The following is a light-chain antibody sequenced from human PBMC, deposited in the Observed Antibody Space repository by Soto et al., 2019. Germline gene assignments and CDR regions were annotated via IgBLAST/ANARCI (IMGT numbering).Light chain of an antibody. J-gene: IGLJ2*01. CDR1: GSSIGTNT. CDR3: AAWDGSLNNVL. Sequence: QSVLTQPPSASGTPGQRVTISCSGSGSSIGTNTVNWYRQLPGTAPKLLIYGDNQRPSGVPDRFSGSKSGTSASLAISGLQPEDEADYYCAAWDGSLNNVLFGGGTQLTVL. CDR2: GDN. V-gene: IGLV1-44*01.